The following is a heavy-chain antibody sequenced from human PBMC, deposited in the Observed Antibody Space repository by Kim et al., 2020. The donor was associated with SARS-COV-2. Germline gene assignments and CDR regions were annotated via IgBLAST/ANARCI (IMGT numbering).Heavy chain of an antibody. J-gene: IGHJ6*02. CDR3: AKDLSGGWALLLLGMDV. CDR2: ISGSGGST. D-gene: IGHD2-15*01. Sequence: GGSLRLSCAASGFTFSSYAMSWVRQAPGKGLEWVSGISGSGGSTYYADSVKGRFTISRDNSKNTLYLQMNSLSAEDTAVYYCAKDLSGGWALLLLGMDVWGQGTTVTVSS. CDR1: GFTFSSYA. V-gene: IGHV3-23*01.